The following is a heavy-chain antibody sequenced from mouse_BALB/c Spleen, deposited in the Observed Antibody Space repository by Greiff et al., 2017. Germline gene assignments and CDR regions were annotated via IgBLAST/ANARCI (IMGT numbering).Heavy chain of an antibody. J-gene: IGHJ2*01. CDR1: GFNFKDYS. V-gene: IGHV14-1*02. CDR3: ARLTNYFDY. CDR2: IDPENGNT. Sequence: EVQLQQSGAGLVRPGASVKLSCKASGFNFKDYSMHWVQQRPEQCLEWIGWIDPENGNTIYDPKFQGKASITADTSSNTDYLQLSSLTSEDTAVYYCARLTNYFDYWGQGTTLTVSS.